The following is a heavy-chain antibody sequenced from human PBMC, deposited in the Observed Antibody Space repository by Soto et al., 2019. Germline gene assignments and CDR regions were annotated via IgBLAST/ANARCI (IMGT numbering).Heavy chain of an antibody. V-gene: IGHV3-53*02. CDR2: IYSGGST. Sequence: EVQLVETGGGLIQPGGSLRLSCAASGFTVSSNYMSWDRQAPGKGLEWVSVIYSGGSTYYADSVKGRFTISRDNSKNTLYLQMNSLRAEDTAVYYCARGYYYDSSGYYPFDYWGQGTLVTVSS. CDR3: ARGYYYDSSGYYPFDY. J-gene: IGHJ4*02. D-gene: IGHD3-22*01. CDR1: GFTVSSNY.